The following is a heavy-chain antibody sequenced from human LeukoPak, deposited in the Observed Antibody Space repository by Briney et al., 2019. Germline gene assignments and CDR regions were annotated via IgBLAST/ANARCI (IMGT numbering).Heavy chain of an antibody. Sequence: EASVKVSCKASGYTFTGYYMHWVRQAPGQGLEWMGWINPNSGGTNYAQKFQGRVTMTRDTSISTAYMELSRLRSDDTAVYYCAREDFGELYAFDIWGQGTMVTVSS. CDR3: AREDFGELYAFDI. CDR1: GYTFTGYY. CDR2: INPNSGGT. V-gene: IGHV1-2*02. J-gene: IGHJ3*02. D-gene: IGHD3-10*01.